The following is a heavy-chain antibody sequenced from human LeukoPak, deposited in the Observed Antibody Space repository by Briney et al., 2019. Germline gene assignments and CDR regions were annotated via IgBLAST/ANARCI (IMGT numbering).Heavy chain of an antibody. V-gene: IGHV4-4*07. J-gene: IGHJ4*02. Sequence: SEPLSLTCTVSGGSFRNYYWGWIRQPAGKGLEIIVRIYSSASPNYNAYLKSRVTMSVDTSKYQFSLKLSSVTAADTALYYWARAGIGTSLDHCGQGTLFTVSS. CDR3: ARAGIGTSLDH. D-gene: IGHD2-21*01. CDR2: IYSSASP. CDR1: GGSFRNYY.